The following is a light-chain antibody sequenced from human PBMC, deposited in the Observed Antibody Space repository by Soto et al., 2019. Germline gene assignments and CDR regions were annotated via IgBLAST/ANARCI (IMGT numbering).Light chain of an antibody. CDR2: KAS. V-gene: IGKV1-5*03. CDR1: QIISSW. Sequence: DIQMTQPPTTLSGSVGDSVTISCRASQIISSWVAGYQQKPGKAPKLLLDKASSLESWVPSRFSGSGSGTEFTLTSSSLHPADFATYSCPHYNSYSGAFGQGTKVEIK. J-gene: IGKJ1*01. CDR3: PHYNSYSGA.